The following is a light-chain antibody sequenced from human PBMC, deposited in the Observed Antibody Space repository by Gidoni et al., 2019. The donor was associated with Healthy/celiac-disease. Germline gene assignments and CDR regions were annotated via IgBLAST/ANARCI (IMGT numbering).Light chain of an antibody. V-gene: IGKV3-20*01. CDR2: GAS. Sequence: IVLTLSPGTLSVSPGERATLSCRASQSVSSSYLAWYQQKPGQAPRLLIYGASSRATGIPDRFSGSGSGTDFTLTISRLEPEDFAVYYCQQYGSSALTFGGGTKVEIK. CDR1: QSVSSSY. J-gene: IGKJ4*01. CDR3: QQYGSSALT.